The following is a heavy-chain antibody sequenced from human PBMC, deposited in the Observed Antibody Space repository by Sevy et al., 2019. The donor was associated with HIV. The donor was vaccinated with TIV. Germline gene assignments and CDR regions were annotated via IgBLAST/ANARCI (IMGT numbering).Heavy chain of an antibody. CDR2: ISFDATNK. Sequence: GGSLRLSCAASGFTFNRYSMHWVRQARGKGLEWVATISFDATNKHYPDSVKGRFSISRDNFQNSMFLQMDSMSPQDTDVYYCDYEPIPSDVAEYFQNWGQGTLVTVSS. CDR3: DYEPIPSDVAEYFQN. D-gene: IGHD2-2*02. V-gene: IGHV3-30-3*01. J-gene: IGHJ1*01. CDR1: GFTFNRYS.